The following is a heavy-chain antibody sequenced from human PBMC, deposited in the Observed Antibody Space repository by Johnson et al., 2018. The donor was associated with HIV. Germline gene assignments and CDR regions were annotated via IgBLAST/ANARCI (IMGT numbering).Heavy chain of an antibody. V-gene: IGHV3-66*01. CDR1: GFSVSSNY. Sequence: VQLVESGGGLVQPGGSLRLSCAASGFSVSSNYMTWVRQPPGKGLEWVSVIYSGGSAYHADSVKGRFSISRDNSKNTLYLQMNSLRAEDTAVYYCAKDRGGGWYGEYSFDIWGQGTMVTVSS. J-gene: IGHJ3*02. CDR3: AKDRGGGWYGEYSFDI. D-gene: IGHD6-19*01. CDR2: IYSGGSA.